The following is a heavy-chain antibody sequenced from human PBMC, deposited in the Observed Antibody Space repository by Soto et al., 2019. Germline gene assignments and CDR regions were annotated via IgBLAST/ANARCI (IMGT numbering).Heavy chain of an antibody. J-gene: IGHJ4*02. CDR3: AKGLRLRAAGTLVDY. V-gene: IGHV3-23*01. Sequence: GGSLRLSCAASGFTFSSYAMSWVRQAPGKGLEWVSAISGSGGSTYYADSVKGRFTISRDNAKNTLYLQMNSLRAEDTAVYYCAKGLRLRAAGTLVDYWGQGTLVTVSS. CDR2: ISGSGGST. D-gene: IGHD6-13*01. CDR1: GFTFSSYA.